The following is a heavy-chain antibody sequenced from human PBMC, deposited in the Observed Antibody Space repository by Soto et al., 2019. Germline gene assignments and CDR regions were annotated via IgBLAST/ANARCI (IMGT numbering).Heavy chain of an antibody. CDR1: RLTFSRYA. Sequence: GGSLRLSCAASRLTFSRYAMSWVRQAPGKGLEWVSGISGRVDSTYYADSVKGRFTISRDNSNNTLFLQMNNLRAEDTAVYYCAKAFYREEDGYNSFDYWGQGTLVTVSS. D-gene: IGHD5-12*01. CDR2: ISGRVDST. J-gene: IGHJ4*02. CDR3: AKAFYREEDGYNSFDY. V-gene: IGHV3-23*01.